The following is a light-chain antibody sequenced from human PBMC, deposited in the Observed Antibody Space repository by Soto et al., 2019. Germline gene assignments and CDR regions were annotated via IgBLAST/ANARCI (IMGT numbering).Light chain of an antibody. V-gene: IGKV3-15*01. J-gene: IGKJ1*01. CDR1: QSVSSD. CDR3: QEYNTWPWT. CDR2: GAS. Sequence: EIVMTQSPATLSVSPGESATLSCRASQSVSSDLAWYQQKPGQAPRLLIYGASTRATGIPDRFSGSGSGTEFILTISSLQSEDFAVYYCQEYNTWPWTFGQGTKVDI.